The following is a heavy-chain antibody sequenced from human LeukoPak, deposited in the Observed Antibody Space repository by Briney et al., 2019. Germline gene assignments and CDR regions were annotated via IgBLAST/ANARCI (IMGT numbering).Heavy chain of an antibody. D-gene: IGHD1-26*01. V-gene: IGHV4-4*09. CDR3: ARTLGHVGIGNWFDP. CDR2: IYTSGST. CDR1: GGSISSYY. Sequence: SETLSLTCTFSGGSISSYYWSWIRQPPGKGLEWIGYIYTSGSTNYNPSLKSRVTISVDTSKNQFSLKLSSVTAADTAVYYCARTLGHVGIGNWFDPWGQGTLVTVSS. J-gene: IGHJ5*02.